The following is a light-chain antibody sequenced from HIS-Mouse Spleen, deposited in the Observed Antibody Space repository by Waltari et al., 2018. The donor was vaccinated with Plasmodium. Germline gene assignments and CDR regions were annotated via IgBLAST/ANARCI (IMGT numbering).Light chain of an antibody. J-gene: IGKJ3*01. Sequence: DIQIIQSPSSLSASVADRVTITLRASQSISNYLNWYQQKPKKAPTPRIYDASNLETGFRSRFSGSGSGTGFTFTISSLQPEDIATDDCQQYDNLHRLFTFGPGTKVDIK. CDR3: QQYDNLHRLFT. CDR1: QSISNY. CDR2: DAS. V-gene: IGKV1-33*01.